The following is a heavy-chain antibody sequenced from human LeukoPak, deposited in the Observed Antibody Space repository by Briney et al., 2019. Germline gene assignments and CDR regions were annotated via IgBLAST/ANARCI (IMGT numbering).Heavy chain of an antibody. V-gene: IGHV3-21*01. Sequence: GGSLRLSCSAAGFTFRSDSRNWGRQAPGKGLEWVSSISSSSSYIYYADSVKGRFTISRGNAKNSLYLQMNSLRAEDTAVYYCARDGRQPSYSSSQYYYYGMDVWGQGTTVTVSS. CDR1: GFTFRSDS. CDR2: ISSSSSYI. D-gene: IGHD6-13*01. CDR3: ARDGRQPSYSSSQYYYYGMDV. J-gene: IGHJ6*02.